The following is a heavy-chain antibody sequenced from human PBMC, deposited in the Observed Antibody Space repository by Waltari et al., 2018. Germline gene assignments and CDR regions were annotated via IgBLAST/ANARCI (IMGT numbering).Heavy chain of an antibody. CDR3: ARRSCTAMVTGIDY. V-gene: IGHV4-39*01. D-gene: IGHD5-18*01. J-gene: IGHJ4*02. Sequence: QLQLQESGPGLVKPSETLSLTCTVSGGSISSSIYYWGVIRQPPGKGLEWSGSIYYSGSTYYNPSRKGRVTIAVDTSKSQFSLKLTSVTAADTAVYYCARRSCTAMVTGIDYWGQGTLVTVSS. CDR2: IYYSGST. CDR1: GGSISSSIYY.